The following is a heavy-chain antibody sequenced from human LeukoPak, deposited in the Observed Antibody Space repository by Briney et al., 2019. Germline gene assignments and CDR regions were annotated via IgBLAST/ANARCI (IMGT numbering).Heavy chain of an antibody. CDR2: IRQDGNEM. Sequence: GGSLRLSCAASGFTFSSYSMNWVRQAPGKGLEWVANIRQDGNEMYYVDSVKGRFTISRDNAKKSLYLQMNSLSAEDTAVYYCARSNSETIFDYWGQGTLVTVSS. D-gene: IGHD4-17*01. V-gene: IGHV3-7*01. J-gene: IGHJ4*02. CDR3: ARSNSETIFDY. CDR1: GFTFSSYS.